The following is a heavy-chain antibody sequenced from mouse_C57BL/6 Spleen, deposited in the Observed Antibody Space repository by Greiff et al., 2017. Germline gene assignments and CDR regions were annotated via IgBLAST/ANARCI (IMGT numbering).Heavy chain of an antibody. CDR3: ASRKLDYSNYYAMDY. CDR2: INPSNGGT. J-gene: IGHJ4*01. CDR1: GYSFTGYY. Sequence: VQLQQSGPELVKPGASVKISCKASGYSFTGYYMNWVKQSPEKSLEWIGEINPSNGGTTYNQKFKDKATLTVDKSSSTAYMQLKSLTSEDSAVYYCASRKLDYSNYYAMDYWGQGTSVTVSS. D-gene: IGHD2-5*01. V-gene: IGHV1-42*01.